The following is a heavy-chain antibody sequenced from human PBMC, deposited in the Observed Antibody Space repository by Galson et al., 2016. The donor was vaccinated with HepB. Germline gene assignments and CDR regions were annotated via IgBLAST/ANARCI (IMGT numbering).Heavy chain of an antibody. V-gene: IGHV3-23*01. D-gene: IGHD4-23*01. J-gene: IGHJ3*01. CDR1: GFTFSAYA. CDR2: ISDSGANT. Sequence: SLRLSCAASGFTFSAYAMAWARQAPGQGLEWVSGISDSGANTYYADSVRGRFSISRDDSKSTLYLQMTNLRVEDTALYYCVADHGGLDCFDFWGRGTMATVSS. CDR3: VADHGGLDCFDF.